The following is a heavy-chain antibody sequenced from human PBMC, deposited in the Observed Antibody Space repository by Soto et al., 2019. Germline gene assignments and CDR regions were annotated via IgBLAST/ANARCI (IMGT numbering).Heavy chain of an antibody. V-gene: IGHV4-30-4*01. J-gene: IGHJ4*02. D-gene: IGHD5-12*01. CDR1: GGSISSGDYY. Sequence: PSETLSLTCTVSGGSISSGDYYWSWIRQPPGKGLEWIGYIYYSGSTYYNPSLKSRVTISVDTSKNQFSLKLSSVTAADTAVYYCARVGGYETGLDYWGQGTLVTVSS. CDR3: ARVGGYETGLDY. CDR2: IYYSGST.